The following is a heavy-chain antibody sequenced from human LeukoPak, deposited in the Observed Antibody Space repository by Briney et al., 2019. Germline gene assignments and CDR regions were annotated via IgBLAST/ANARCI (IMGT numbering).Heavy chain of an antibody. D-gene: IGHD3-22*01. CDR3: ARYDSSGYYSAADY. Sequence: GGSLRLSCAASGFNFNTYWMSWVRQAPGRGLEWVANIKQDGSEKFYVDSLKGRFTISRDNSKNSLYLQMNSLRAEDTAVYYCARYDSSGYYSAADYWGQGTLVTVSS. J-gene: IGHJ4*02. CDR2: IKQDGSEK. V-gene: IGHV3-7*01. CDR1: GFNFNTYW.